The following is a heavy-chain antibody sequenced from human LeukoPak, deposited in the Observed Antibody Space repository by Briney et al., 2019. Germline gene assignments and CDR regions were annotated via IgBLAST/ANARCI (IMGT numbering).Heavy chain of an antibody. V-gene: IGHV4-61*01. CDR3: ARHPVVGCSSTSCYADYGMDA. J-gene: IGHJ6*02. Sequence: KPSETLSLTCTVSGGSISSGIYFWSWIRQHPGKGLEWIGYICYSGSTNYNPSLKSRVTISVDTSKNQFSLKLSSVTAADTAVYYCARHPVVGCSSTSCYADYGMDAWGQGTTVTVSS. CDR1: GGSISSGIYF. CDR2: ICYSGST. D-gene: IGHD2-2*01.